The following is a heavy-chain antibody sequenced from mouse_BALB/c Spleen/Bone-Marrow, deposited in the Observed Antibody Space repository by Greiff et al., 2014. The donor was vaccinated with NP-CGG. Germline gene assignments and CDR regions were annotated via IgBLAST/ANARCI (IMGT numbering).Heavy chain of an antibody. CDR2: ISYDGSN. Sequence: VQLQQSGPGLVKPSQSLSLTCSVTGYSITSGSYWNWIRQFPGNKLEWMGYISYDGSNNYNPSLKNRISITRDTSKNQFFLKLNSVTTEDTATYYCANYDYAQGGFAYWGQGTLVTVSA. CDR3: ANYDYAQGGFAY. V-gene: IGHV3-6*02. J-gene: IGHJ3*01. CDR1: GYSITSGSY. D-gene: IGHD2-4*01.